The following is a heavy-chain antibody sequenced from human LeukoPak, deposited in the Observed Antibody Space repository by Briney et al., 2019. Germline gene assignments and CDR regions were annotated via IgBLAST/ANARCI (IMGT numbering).Heavy chain of an antibody. J-gene: IGHJ4*02. D-gene: IGHD3-10*01. Sequence: ASVKVSCKTSGYTFSSYGISWVRQAPGQGLEWMGWISADNVNTNYAQRVQGRVTMTTDTSTNTAYMELRSPRTDDTAMYYCARDNYGSGTYRGDYWGQGTLVTVSS. CDR2: ISADNVNT. V-gene: IGHV1-18*01. CDR3: ARDNYGSGTYRGDY. CDR1: GYTFSSYG.